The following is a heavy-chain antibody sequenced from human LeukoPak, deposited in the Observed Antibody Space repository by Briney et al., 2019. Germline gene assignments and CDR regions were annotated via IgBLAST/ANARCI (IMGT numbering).Heavy chain of an antibody. Sequence: PSETLSLTCAVSGYSISSGYYWGWIRQPPGKGLEWIGSIYHSGSTYYNPSLKSRVTISVDTSKNQFSLKLSSVTAADTAVYYCALRLLWFGELSGFDYWGQGTLVTVSS. CDR1: GYSISSGYY. J-gene: IGHJ4*02. CDR3: ALRLLWFGELSGFDY. D-gene: IGHD3-10*01. V-gene: IGHV4-38-2*01. CDR2: IYHSGST.